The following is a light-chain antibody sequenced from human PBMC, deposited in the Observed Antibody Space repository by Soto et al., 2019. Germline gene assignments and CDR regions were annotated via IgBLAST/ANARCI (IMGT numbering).Light chain of an antibody. CDR1: SSNIGTNT. Sequence: QSVLTQPPSASRTPGQRVTISCSGSSSNIGTNTVNWYLQLPGTAPKLLMYNNNQRPSGVLERFSGSKSGNSASLAIGGLQSEDEADYYCAAWDDSLDGFYVFGYGTKVTVL. CDR3: AAWDDSLDGFYV. J-gene: IGLJ1*01. CDR2: NNN. V-gene: IGLV1-44*01.